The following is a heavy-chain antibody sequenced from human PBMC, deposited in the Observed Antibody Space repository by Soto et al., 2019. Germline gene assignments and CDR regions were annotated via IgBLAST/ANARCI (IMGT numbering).Heavy chain of an antibody. D-gene: IGHD4-17*01. Sequence: TSETLSLTCTVSGGSISSYYWSWIRQPPGKGLEWIGYIHYSGSTNYNPSLKSRVTISVDTSKNQFSLKLSSVTAADTAVYYCARVYGDYPYLDAFDVWGQGTMVTVSS. CDR3: ARVYGDYPYLDAFDV. CDR2: IHYSGST. J-gene: IGHJ3*01. CDR1: GGSISSYY. V-gene: IGHV4-59*01.